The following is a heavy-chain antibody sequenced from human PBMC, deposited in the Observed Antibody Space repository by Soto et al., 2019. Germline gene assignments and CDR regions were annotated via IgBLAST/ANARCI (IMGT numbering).Heavy chain of an antibody. Sequence: ASVKVSCKASGYTFTSYDINWVRQATGQGLEWMGWMNPNSGNTGYAQKFQGRVTMTRNTSISTAYMELSSLRSEDTAVYYCARGALVVPAAMYGSRSIPGDYYYYYMDVWGKGTTVTVSS. D-gene: IGHD2-2*01. CDR3: ARGALVVPAAMYGSRSIPGDYYYYYMDV. CDR2: MNPNSGNT. CDR1: GYTFTSYD. J-gene: IGHJ6*03. V-gene: IGHV1-8*01.